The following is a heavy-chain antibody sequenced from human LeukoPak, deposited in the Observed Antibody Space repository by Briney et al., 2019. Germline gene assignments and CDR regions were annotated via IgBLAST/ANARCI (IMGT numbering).Heavy chain of an antibody. J-gene: IGHJ4*02. V-gene: IGHV3-53*01. Sequence: PGGSLRLPCAASGFTVSSSYMSCVRHAPGKGLGWVSIIYSGGSTYYADSVKGRFTISRDNAKNSLYLQMNSLRAEDTAVYYCASGDTAMGYIDYWGQGTLVTVSS. CDR1: GFTVSSSY. D-gene: IGHD5-18*01. CDR2: IYSGGST. CDR3: ASGDTAMGYIDY.